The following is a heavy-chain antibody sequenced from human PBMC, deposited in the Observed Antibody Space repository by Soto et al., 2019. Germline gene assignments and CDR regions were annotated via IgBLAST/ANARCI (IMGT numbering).Heavy chain of an antibody. Sequence: QVQLQESGPGLVKPSQTLSLTCNVSGGSVSGGDYYWNWLRQPPGKGLEWIGYMYQSGSTYYNPSLKSRITISTDTSKNQFSLTLSSVTAADTAVYYCARSGHVYNYVEYWGQGTLVTVSS. CDR2: MYQSGST. V-gene: IGHV4-30-4*01. CDR1: GGSVSGGDYY. D-gene: IGHD5-12*01. J-gene: IGHJ4*02. CDR3: ARSGHVYNYVEY.